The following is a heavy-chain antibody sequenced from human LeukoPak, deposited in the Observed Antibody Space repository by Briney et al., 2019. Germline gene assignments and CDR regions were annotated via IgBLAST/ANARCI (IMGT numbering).Heavy chain of an antibody. CDR2: IIPIFGTA. V-gene: IGHV1-69*19. D-gene: IGHD2-2*01. CDR1: GGTFSSYA. CDR3: ARDHHSVVVPAGFDP. J-gene: IGHJ5*02. Sequence: GASVKVSCKASGGTFSSYAISWVRQAPGQGLEWMGGIIPIFGTANYAQKFQGRVTITADESTSTAYMELSSLRSEDTAVYYCARDHHSVVVPAGFDPWGQGTLVTVSS.